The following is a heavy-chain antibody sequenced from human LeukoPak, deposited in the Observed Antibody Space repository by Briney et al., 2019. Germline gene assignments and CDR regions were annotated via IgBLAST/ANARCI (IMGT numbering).Heavy chain of an antibody. CDR1: GFTVSSNN. Sequence: GGSLRLSFAASGFTVSSNNMNWVRQAPGKGLEWVSIMYSGGITYYADSVRGRFTISRDNSKNTLYLQMNSLRAEDTAVYYCAKSDSSAYYFFDYWGQGTLVTVSS. CDR2: MYSGGIT. J-gene: IGHJ4*02. V-gene: IGHV3-53*01. CDR3: AKSDSSAYYFFDY. D-gene: IGHD3-22*01.